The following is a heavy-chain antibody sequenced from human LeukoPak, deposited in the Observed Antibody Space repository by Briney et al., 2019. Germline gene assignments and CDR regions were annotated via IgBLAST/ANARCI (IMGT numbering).Heavy chain of an antibody. CDR1: GYTLTELS. V-gene: IGHV1-24*01. CDR3: ATALGYCSGGSCYFYMDV. D-gene: IGHD2-15*01. CDR2: FDPEDGET. J-gene: IGHJ6*03. Sequence: ASVKVSCKXSGYTLTELSMHWVRQAPGKGLEWMGGFDPEDGETIYAQKFQGRVTMTEDTSTDTAYMELSSLRSEDTAVYYCATALGYCSGGSCYFYMDVWGKGTTVTVSS.